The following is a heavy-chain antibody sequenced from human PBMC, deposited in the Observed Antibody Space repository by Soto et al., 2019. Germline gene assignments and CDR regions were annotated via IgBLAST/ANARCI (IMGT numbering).Heavy chain of an antibody. V-gene: IGHV3-23*01. Sequence: EVQLLESGGGLVQPGGSLRLSCAASGFSFSNYVMSWVRQAPGKGLEWVSTISGSGSSTHYADSVKGRFTISRDNSRNTLYLQMTSLRVEDTAVYYCAKDGSGRYYVSLGMDVWGQGTTVTVSS. D-gene: IGHD1-26*01. CDR3: AKDGSGRYYVSLGMDV. J-gene: IGHJ6*02. CDR2: ISGSGSST. CDR1: GFSFSNYV.